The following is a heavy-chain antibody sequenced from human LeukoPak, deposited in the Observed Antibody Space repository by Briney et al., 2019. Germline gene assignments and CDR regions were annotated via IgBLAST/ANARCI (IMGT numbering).Heavy chain of an antibody. CDR1: GFTFSSYA. J-gene: IGHJ4*02. CDR2: ISGSGGST. V-gene: IGHV3-23*01. Sequence: GGSLRLSCAASGFTFSSYAMSWVRQVPGKGLEWVSAISGSGGSTYYADSVKGRFTISRDNSKNTLYLQMNSLRAEDTAVYYCATNSSRGVFDYWGQGTLVTVSS. CDR3: ATNSSRGVFDY. D-gene: IGHD6-13*01.